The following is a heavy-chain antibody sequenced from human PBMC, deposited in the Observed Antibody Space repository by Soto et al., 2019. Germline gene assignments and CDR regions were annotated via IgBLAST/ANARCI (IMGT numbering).Heavy chain of an antibody. CDR1: GGTFSSYT. J-gene: IGHJ5*02. V-gene: IGHV1-69*02. CDR2: IIPILGIA. Sequence: QVQLVQSGAEVKKPGSSVKVSCKASGGTFSSYTISWVRQAPGQGLEWMGRIIPILGIANYAQKFQGRVTITADKSTSTAYMELSSLRSEDTAVYYCASRGTEVWFDPWGQGTLVTVSS. CDR3: ASRGTEVWFDP.